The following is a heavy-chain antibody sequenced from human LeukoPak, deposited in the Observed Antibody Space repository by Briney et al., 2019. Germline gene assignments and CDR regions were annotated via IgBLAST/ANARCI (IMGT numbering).Heavy chain of an antibody. Sequence: PGGSLRLSCAASGFTFSSYAMSWVRQAPGKGLEWVSAISGSGGSTYYADSVKGRFTISRDNSKNTLYLQMNSLRAEDTAVYYCAKSSRPGLCGGDCDFDYWGQGTLVTVSS. D-gene: IGHD2-21*02. J-gene: IGHJ4*02. CDR2: ISGSGGST. V-gene: IGHV3-23*01. CDR1: GFTFSSYA. CDR3: AKSSRPGLCGGDCDFDY.